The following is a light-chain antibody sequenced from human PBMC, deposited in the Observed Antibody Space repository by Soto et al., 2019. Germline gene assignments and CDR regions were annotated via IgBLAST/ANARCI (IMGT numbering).Light chain of an antibody. CDR2: EDN. CDR3: QSYDSNNHVV. CDR1: SGSIASNF. V-gene: IGLV6-57*04. J-gene: IGLJ2*01. Sequence: NFMLTQPHSVSESPGKTVTISCTRSSGSIASNFVQWYQQRPGSAPTTVIYEDNQRPSGVPDRFSGSIDSSSNSASLTISGPKTEDEADYYCQSYDSNNHVVFGGGTQLTVL.